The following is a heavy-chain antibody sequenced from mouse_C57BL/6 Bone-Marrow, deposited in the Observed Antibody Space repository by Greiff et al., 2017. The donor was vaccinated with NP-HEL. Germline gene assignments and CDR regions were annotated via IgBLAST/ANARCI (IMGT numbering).Heavy chain of an antibody. CDR1: GFTFSSYG. Sequence: EVKLMESGGDLVKPGGSLKLSCAASGFTFSSYGMSWVRQTPDQRLEWVGTISPGGSYTYYPDSVKGRFTISRDNANNTLYLQMSSLTSEDTATDYCARRLLLLNYFDYWGQGTTLTVSS. J-gene: IGHJ2*01. D-gene: IGHD1-1*01. CDR3: ARRLLLLNYFDY. CDR2: ISPGGSYT. V-gene: IGHV5-6*02.